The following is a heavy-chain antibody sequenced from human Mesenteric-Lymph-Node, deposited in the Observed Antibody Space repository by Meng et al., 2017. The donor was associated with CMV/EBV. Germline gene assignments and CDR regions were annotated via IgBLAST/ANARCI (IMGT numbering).Heavy chain of an antibody. CDR3: ARVVVRGVIPSYGMDV. CDR1: GFTLSDYY. J-gene: IGHJ6*02. CDR2: ISSSGSTI. D-gene: IGHD3-10*01. V-gene: IGHV3-11*01. Sequence: GESLKISCAASGFTLSDYYMSWIRQAPGKGLEWVSYISSSGSTIYYADSVKGRFTISRDNAKNSLYLQMNSLRAEDTAVYYCARVVVRGVIPSYGMDVWGQGTTVTVSS.